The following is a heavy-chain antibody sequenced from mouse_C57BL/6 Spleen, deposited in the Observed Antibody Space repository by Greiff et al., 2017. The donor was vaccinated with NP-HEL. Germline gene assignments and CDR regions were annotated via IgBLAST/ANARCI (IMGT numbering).Heavy chain of an antibody. Sequence: QVQLQQPGAELVRPGTSVKLSCKASGYTFTSYWMHWVKQRPGQGLEWIGVIDPSDSYTNYNQKFKGKATLTVDTSSSTAYMQLSSLTSEDSAVYYCARWKLGEWFAYWGQGTLVTVSA. D-gene: IGHD4-1*01. CDR2: IDPSDSYT. V-gene: IGHV1-59*01. J-gene: IGHJ3*01. CDR1: GYTFTSYW. CDR3: ARWKLGEWFAY.